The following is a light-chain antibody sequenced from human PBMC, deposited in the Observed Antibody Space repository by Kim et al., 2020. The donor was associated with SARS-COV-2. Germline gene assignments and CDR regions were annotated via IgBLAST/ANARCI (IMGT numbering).Light chain of an antibody. V-gene: IGKV1-39*01. CDR1: QSISNY. J-gene: IGKJ2*02. CDR2: AAS. CDR3: QQSYSAPRCT. Sequence: DIQMTQSPSSLSASMGDRVTITRRASQSISNYLNWYQHNPGKAPKLLIFAASSLETGVPSRFSGSGSGTDFTLTINNLQPGDFATYYCQQSYSAPRCTFGQGTKLEI.